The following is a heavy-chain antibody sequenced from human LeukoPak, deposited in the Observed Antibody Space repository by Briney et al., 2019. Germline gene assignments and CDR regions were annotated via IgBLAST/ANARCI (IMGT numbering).Heavy chain of an antibody. CDR1: GDSVSSNSAA. Sequence: SQTLSLTCAISGDSVSSNSAAWNWIRQSPSRGLEWLGRTYYGSKWYNDYAVSVRGRITINPDTSKNQFSLQLNSVTPEDTAVYYCARDGGTGPEHFDYWGQGSLVTVSS. CDR3: ARDGGTGPEHFDY. D-gene: IGHD1-14*01. J-gene: IGHJ4*02. V-gene: IGHV6-1*01. CDR2: TYYGSKWYN.